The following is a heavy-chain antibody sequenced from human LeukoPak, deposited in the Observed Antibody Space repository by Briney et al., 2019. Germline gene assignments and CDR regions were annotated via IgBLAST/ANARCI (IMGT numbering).Heavy chain of an antibody. CDR2: ISAYNGNT. Sequence: GASVKVSCKASGYTFTSYGISWVRQAPGQGLEWMGWISAYNGNTNYAQKLQGRVTMTTDTSTSTAYMELRSLRSDDTAVYYCARDLRKIEPQSYADYWGQGTLVTVSS. CDR1: GYTFTSYG. D-gene: IGHD3-16*01. V-gene: IGHV1-18*01. J-gene: IGHJ4*02. CDR3: ARDLRKIEPQSYADY.